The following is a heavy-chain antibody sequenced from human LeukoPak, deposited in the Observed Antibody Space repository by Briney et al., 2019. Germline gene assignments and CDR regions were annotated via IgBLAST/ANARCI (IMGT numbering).Heavy chain of an antibody. Sequence: SETLSLTCTVSGASISSSSYYWGWIRQPPGKGLEWIGSIYYSGSTYYNPSLKSRVTISVDTSKNQFSLKLSSVTAADTAVYYCARDLGYYYDSSGYCFDYWGQGTLVTVSS. J-gene: IGHJ4*02. CDR3: ARDLGYYYDSSGYCFDY. CDR2: IYYSGST. D-gene: IGHD3-22*01. V-gene: IGHV4-39*07. CDR1: GASISSSSYY.